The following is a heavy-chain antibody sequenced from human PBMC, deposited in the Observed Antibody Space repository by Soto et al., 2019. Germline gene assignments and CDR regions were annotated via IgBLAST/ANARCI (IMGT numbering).Heavy chain of an antibody. J-gene: IGHJ5*02. CDR1: GFTFSSYS. V-gene: IGHV3-21*01. CDR2: ISSSSSYI. Sequence: EVQLVESGGGLVKPGGSLRLSCAASGFTFSSYSMNWVRQAPGKGLEWVSSISSSSSYIYYADSVKGRFTISRDNAKNSLYLQMNRLRAEDTAVYYCARGYCSGGSCGGAPSWFDPWGQGTLVTVSS. CDR3: ARGYCSGGSCGGAPSWFDP. D-gene: IGHD2-15*01.